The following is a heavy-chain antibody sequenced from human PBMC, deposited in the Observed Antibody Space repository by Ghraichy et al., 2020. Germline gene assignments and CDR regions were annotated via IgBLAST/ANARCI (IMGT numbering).Heavy chain of an antibody. Sequence: GGSLRLSCAASGFSFNKFWMNWVRQAPGKGLEWVANINQDGSDERYVESLRGRFTVSRDNAKNSLFLQIRSLRVDDTAMYYCARGDRETTAGWDTFYTWGQGTMVTVSS. CDR3: ARGDRETTAGWDTFYT. CDR1: GFSFNKFW. CDR2: INQDGSDE. D-gene: IGHD6-13*01. V-gene: IGHV3-7*03. J-gene: IGHJ3*01.